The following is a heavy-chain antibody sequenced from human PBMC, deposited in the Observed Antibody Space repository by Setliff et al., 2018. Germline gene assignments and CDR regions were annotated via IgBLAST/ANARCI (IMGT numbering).Heavy chain of an antibody. V-gene: IGHV4-39*01. Sequence: SETLSLTCTVSNGSISISDSYWGWIRQSPGKGLEWIGSIYYTGSTSYKQSLEGRVTISVDTSKNQLSLRLSSVTAADTAVYYCARTVYYYDSSGPSPIRYFDYWGQGTLVTVSS. CDR1: NGSISISDSY. CDR3: ARTVYYYDSSGPSPIRYFDY. CDR2: IYYTGST. D-gene: IGHD3-22*01. J-gene: IGHJ4*02.